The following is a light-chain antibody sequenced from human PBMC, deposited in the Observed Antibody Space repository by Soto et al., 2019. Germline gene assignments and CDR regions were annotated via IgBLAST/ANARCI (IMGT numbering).Light chain of an antibody. Sequence: QSVLTQPPSVSAAPGQKDTISCSGSSSNVGSNYVSWYQQLPGTAPKLLIYDNNKRPSGIPDRFSGSKSGTSATLDITGLQTGDEADYYCATWDRSLSVYVLFGGGTKLTVL. V-gene: IGLV1-51*01. CDR2: DNN. J-gene: IGLJ2*01. CDR3: ATWDRSLSVYVL. CDR1: SSNVGSNY.